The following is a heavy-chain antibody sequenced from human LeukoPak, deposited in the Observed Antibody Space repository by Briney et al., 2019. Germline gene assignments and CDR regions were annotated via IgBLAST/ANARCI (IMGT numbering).Heavy chain of an antibody. CDR2: IYPDDSDT. J-gene: IGHJ4*02. Sequence: GESLKISCKGSGXSFTSYWSGWVRQMPGKGMEWMGFIYPDDSDTRYSPSFEGQVTISADKSMSTAYLHWSSLKASDTAIYYCARRRGYSSGWATSGPYYFDYWGQGTLVTVSS. V-gene: IGHV5-51*01. D-gene: IGHD6-19*01. CDR3: ARRRGYSSGWATSGPYYFDY. CDR1: GXSFTSYW.